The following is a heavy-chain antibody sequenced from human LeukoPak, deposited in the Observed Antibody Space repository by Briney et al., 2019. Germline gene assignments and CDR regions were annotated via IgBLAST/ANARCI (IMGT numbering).Heavy chain of an antibody. CDR2: ISWNSGSI. V-gene: IGHV3-9*01. D-gene: IGHD6-19*01. CDR1: GFTFDDHA. CDR3: AKEEGSGWYNFDY. Sequence: GGSLRLSCAASGFTFDDHAMHWVRQAPGKGLEWVSGISWNSGSIGYADSVKGRFTISRDNAKNSLYLQMNSLRAEDTALYYCAKEEGSGWYNFDYWGQGTLVTVSS. J-gene: IGHJ4*02.